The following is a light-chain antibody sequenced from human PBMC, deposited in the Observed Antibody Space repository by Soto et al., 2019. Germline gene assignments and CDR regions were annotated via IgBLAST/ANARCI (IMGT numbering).Light chain of an antibody. J-gene: IGLJ1*01. CDR1: SSDIGSYNY. V-gene: IGLV2-14*01. CDR3: KSFTTSSTYV. CDR2: DVS. Sequence: QSVLTQPASVSGSPGQSIAISCIGTSSDIGSYNYVSWYQQHPGKAPKLMIYDVSNQPSGVSDRFSGSKSGNTASLTISGLQAEDEADYYCKSFTTSSTYVFGTGTKVTVL.